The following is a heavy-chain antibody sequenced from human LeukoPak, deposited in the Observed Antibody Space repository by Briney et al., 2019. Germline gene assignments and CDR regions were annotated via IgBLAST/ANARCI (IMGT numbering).Heavy chain of an antibody. D-gene: IGHD5-18*01. CDR3: AKDRTAMDTSGAFDI. CDR2: INSDGRKT. V-gene: IGHV3-74*01. J-gene: IGHJ3*02. Sequence: GGSLRLSCAASGFTFSSYWMHWVRQAPGKGLVWVSRINSDGRKTIYADSVKGRFTFSRDNAKNTLYLQMNSLRAEDTAVYYCAKDRTAMDTSGAFDIWGQGTMVTVSS. CDR1: GFTFSSYW.